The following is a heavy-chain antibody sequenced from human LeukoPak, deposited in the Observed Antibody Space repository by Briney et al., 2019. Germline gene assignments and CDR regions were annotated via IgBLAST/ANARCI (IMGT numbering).Heavy chain of an antibody. V-gene: IGHV3-7*05. D-gene: IGHD3-22*01. CDR2: TNLDGGGK. Sequence: PGGSLRLSCAASGFTFSSYWMSWVRQAPGIGLEWVATTNLDGGGKYYVDSVKGRFTISRDNAKNSLHLQMNSLRGEDTAVYYCARDDRDNISGYPAPDYWGQGTLVTVSS. CDR3: ARDDRDNISGYPAPDY. CDR1: GFTFSSYW. J-gene: IGHJ4*02.